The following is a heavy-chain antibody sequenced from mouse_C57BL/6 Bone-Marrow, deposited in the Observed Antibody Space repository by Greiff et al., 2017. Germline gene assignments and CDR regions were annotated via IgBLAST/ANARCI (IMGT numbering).Heavy chain of an antibody. CDR2: IYPGDGDS. Sequence: LQQSGASVKISCKVSGYAFSTYWMNWVKQRPGKGLEWIGQIYPGDGDSNYNGKCKGKATLTADKSSSTAYMQLSSLTSEDAAVYFCARDWDYLDYWGQGTTLTVSS. J-gene: IGHJ2*01. CDR3: ARDWDYLDY. CDR1: GYAFSTYW. V-gene: IGHV1-80*01. D-gene: IGHD4-1*01.